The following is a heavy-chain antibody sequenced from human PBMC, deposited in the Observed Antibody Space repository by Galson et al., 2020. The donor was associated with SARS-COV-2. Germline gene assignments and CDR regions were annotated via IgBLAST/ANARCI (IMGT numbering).Heavy chain of an antibody. Sequence: ASVKVSCKASGYTFTSYGISWVRQAPGQGLEWMGWISAYNGNTNYEQKLQGRVTMTTDTSTSTAYRELRSLRSDDTAVYYCARSGAMWYYYDSSGPPDYWGHGTLVTVSS. CDR1: GYTFTSYG. CDR2: ISAYNGNT. CDR3: ARSGAMWYYYDSSGPPDY. J-gene: IGHJ4*01. D-gene: IGHD3-22*01. V-gene: IGHV1-18*01.